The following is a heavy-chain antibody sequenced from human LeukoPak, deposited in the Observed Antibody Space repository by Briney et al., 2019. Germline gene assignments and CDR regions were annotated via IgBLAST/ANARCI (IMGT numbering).Heavy chain of an antibody. J-gene: IGHJ4*02. CDR3: ARVTYRSSWYSFDY. V-gene: IGHV2-70*01. D-gene: IGHD6-13*01. CDR2: IDWDDDK. Sequence: SGPALVKPTPTPTLTCTFSGFSLSTSGMCVSWIRQPPGKALEWLALIDWDDDKYYSTSLKTRLTISKDTSKNQVVLTMTNMDPVDTAMYYCARVTYRSSWYSFDYWGQGTLVTVSS. CDR1: GFSLSTSGMC.